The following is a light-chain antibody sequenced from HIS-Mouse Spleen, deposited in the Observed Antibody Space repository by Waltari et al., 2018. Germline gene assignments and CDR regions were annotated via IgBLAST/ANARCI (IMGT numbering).Light chain of an antibody. CDR3: YSTDSSGNHRV. J-gene: IGLJ2*01. Sequence: SYELTQPPSVSVSPGQTARITCSGDALPNKYAYWYQQTSGQAPVLVIYEASKRPSGIPERFSGSSSGTMATLTISGAQVEDEADYYCYSTDSSGNHRVFGGGTKLTVL. CDR1: ALPNKY. V-gene: IGLV3-10*01. CDR2: EAS.